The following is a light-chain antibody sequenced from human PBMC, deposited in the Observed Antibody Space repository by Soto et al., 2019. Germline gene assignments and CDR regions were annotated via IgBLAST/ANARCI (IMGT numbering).Light chain of an antibody. CDR1: QTIGAY. CDR2: DAS. CDR3: EQSYDIPYT. Sequence: EIHMTQSPSSLSASVGDRVTITCRASQTIGAYLNWYQQKPGKPPKLLLYDASSLQSGVPSRFSGRKSGTEFILTINSLNPEDSATYYCEQSYDIPYTFGQGTNLEI. J-gene: IGKJ2*01. V-gene: IGKV1-39*01.